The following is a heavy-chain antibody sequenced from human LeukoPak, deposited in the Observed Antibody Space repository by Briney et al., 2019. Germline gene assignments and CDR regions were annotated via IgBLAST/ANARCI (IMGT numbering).Heavy chain of an antibody. CDR3: ARGGGIVVVPAAMGYAFDI. V-gene: IGHV4-34*01. CDR1: GGSFSGYY. CDR2: INHSGST. D-gene: IGHD2-2*01. J-gene: IGHJ3*02. Sequence: PSETLSLTCAVYGGSFSGYYCSWIRQPPGKGLEWIGEINHSGSTNYNPSLKSRVTISVDTSKNQFSLKLSSVTAADTAVYYCARGGGIVVVPAAMGYAFDIWGQGTMVTVSS.